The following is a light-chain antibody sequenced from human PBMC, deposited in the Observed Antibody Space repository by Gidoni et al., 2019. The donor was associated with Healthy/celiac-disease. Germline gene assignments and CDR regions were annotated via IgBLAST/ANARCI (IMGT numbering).Light chain of an antibody. V-gene: IGKV3-20*01. CDR3: QQYGSSPPMYT. Sequence: EIVLTQSPGTLSLSPGERATLSCRASQSVSSSYLAWYQQKPGQAPRLLIYGASSRATGIPDRFSGCGSGTDFTLTISRLEPEDFAVYYCQQYGSSPPMYTFGQGTKLEIK. J-gene: IGKJ2*01. CDR2: GAS. CDR1: QSVSSSY.